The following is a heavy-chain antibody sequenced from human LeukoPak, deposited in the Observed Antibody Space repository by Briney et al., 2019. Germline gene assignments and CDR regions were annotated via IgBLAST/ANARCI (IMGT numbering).Heavy chain of an antibody. Sequence: SSETLSLTCSVSGGSISGYYWSWIRQHPGKGLEWIGYIYYSGSTYYNPSLKSRVTISVDTSKNQFSLKLSSVTAADTAVYYCARIPYYYDSSGSTPFDCWGQGTLVTVSS. CDR3: ARIPYYYDSSGSTPFDC. CDR1: GGSISGYY. CDR2: IYYSGST. J-gene: IGHJ4*02. D-gene: IGHD3-22*01. V-gene: IGHV4-31*03.